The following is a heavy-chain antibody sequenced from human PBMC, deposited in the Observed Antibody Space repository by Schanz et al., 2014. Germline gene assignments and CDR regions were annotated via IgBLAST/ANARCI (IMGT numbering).Heavy chain of an antibody. V-gene: IGHV3-33*01. CDR2: IWSDGTNE. CDR1: GFIFRSFG. J-gene: IGHJ6*02. D-gene: IGHD2-8*02. CDR3: TASWWVEGAPSAALYGMDV. Sequence: QGQLVESGGGVVQPGKSLRLSCATSGFIFRSFGIHWVRQAPGKGLEWVAVIWSDGTNEYYADSVKGRFTISGDSSKYTVYLQMSSLRAEDTAVYYCTASWWVEGAPSAALYGMDVWGQGTMVTVSS.